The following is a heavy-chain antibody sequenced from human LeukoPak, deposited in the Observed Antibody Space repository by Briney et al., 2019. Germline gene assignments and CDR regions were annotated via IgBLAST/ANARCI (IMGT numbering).Heavy chain of an antibody. J-gene: IGHJ4*02. CDR3: ARGRSSSWSSFDY. V-gene: IGHV4-30-4*01. Sequence: PSQTLSLTCTVSGGSISSGDYYWSWIRQPPGKGLEWIGYIYNNGSTYYNPSLKSRVTISVDTSKNLFSLKVSSVTAADATVYYCARGRSSSWSSFDYWGQGTLVTVSS. CDR1: GGSISSGDYY. CDR2: IYNNGST. D-gene: IGHD6-13*01.